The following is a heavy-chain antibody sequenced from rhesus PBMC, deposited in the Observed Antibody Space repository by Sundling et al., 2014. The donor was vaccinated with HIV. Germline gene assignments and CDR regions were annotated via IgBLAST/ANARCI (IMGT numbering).Heavy chain of an antibody. CDR2: IYVRDEST. J-gene: IGHJ4*01. V-gene: IGHV4-160*01. CDR3: ARAAIGVVELTAPLRSFDY. CDR1: RGSINSNF. D-gene: IGHD2-15*01. Sequence: QVQLQESGPGLVKPSETLSLTCAVSRGSINSNFWSWIRQPPGQGPEWIGHIYVRDESTYFHPSFRGRATISLDATDNQFSLKLRDVTAADTAVYYCARAAIGVVELTAPLRSFDYWGQGVLVTVSS.